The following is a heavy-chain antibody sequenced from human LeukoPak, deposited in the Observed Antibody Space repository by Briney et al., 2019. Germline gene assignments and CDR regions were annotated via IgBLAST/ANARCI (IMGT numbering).Heavy chain of an antibody. CDR2: ISSSGSTI. CDR3: ATPGVVPAYGYFDY. D-gene: IGHD2-2*01. V-gene: IGHV3-11*04. CDR1: GFTFSDYY. J-gene: IGHJ4*02. Sequence: PGGSLRLSCAASGFTFSDYYMSWIRQAPGKGLEWVSYISSSGSTIYYADSVKGRFTISRDNSKNTLYLQMNSLRAEDTAVYYCATPGVVPAYGYFDYWGQGTLVTVSS.